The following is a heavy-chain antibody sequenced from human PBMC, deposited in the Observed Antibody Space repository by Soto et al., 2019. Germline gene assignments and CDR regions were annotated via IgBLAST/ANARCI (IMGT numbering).Heavy chain of an antibody. V-gene: IGHV3-23*01. D-gene: IGHD7-27*01. CDR2: ISDSGGTT. J-gene: IGHJ4*02. CDR1: GFTFSNYA. CDR3: AKDHWGDY. Sequence: EVQLLESGGGLVQPGGSQRLSCAASGFTFSNYAMSWVRQAPGKGLEWVSDISDSGGTTYYADSVKGRFTISRDNSKNTLYPHMNSLRVEYTPVYYGAKDHWGDYWGQGTLVTVSS.